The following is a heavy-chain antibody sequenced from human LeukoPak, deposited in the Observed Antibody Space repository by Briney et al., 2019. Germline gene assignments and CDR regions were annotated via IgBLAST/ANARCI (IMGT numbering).Heavy chain of an antibody. Sequence: SGGSLRLSCAASGFTFSNYWMSWVRQAPGKGLEWVSYISSSSSTIYYADSVKGRFTISRDNAKNSLYLQMNSLRAEDTAVYYCAKDRGYSPDYWGQGTLVTVSS. CDR1: GFTFSNYW. D-gene: IGHD4-11*01. V-gene: IGHV3-48*01. CDR2: ISSSSSTI. J-gene: IGHJ4*02. CDR3: AKDRGYSPDY.